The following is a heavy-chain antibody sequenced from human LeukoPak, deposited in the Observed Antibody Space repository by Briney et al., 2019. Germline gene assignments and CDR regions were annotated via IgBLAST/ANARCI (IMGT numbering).Heavy chain of an antibody. CDR3: ARLVRYCSTNSCYPFDY. CDR2: MYYSGGT. Sequence: SETLSLTCTVSGGSFSTTNYYWGWIRQPPGKGLEWIGSMYYSGGTYYNPSLKSRVTISIDTSRNQFSLKLNSVTAADTAVYYCARLVRYCSTNSCYPFDYWGQGTLVTVSS. V-gene: IGHV4-39*01. J-gene: IGHJ4*02. D-gene: IGHD2-2*01. CDR1: GGSFSTTNYY.